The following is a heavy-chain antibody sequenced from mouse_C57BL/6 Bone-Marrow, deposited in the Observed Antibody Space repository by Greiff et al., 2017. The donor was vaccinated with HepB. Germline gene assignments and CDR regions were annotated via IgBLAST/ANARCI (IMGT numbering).Heavy chain of an antibody. J-gene: IGHJ4*01. CDR1: GYSFTGYY. CDR2: INPNTGGT. V-gene: IGHV1-43*01. D-gene: IGHD4-1*01. CDR3: ARYLTGTRNAMDY. Sequence: VQLQQSGPELVKPGASVKISCKASGYSFTGYYMHWVKQSSEKSLEWIGEINPNTGGTSYNQKFKGKATLTVDKSSSTAYMQLKSLTSEDSAVYYCARYLTGTRNAMDYWGQGTSVTVSS.